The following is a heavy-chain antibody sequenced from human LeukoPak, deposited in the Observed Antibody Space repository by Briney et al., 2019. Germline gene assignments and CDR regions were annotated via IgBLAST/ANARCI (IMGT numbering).Heavy chain of an antibody. CDR2: ISYSGST. J-gene: IGHJ4*02. D-gene: IGHD6-19*01. Sequence: PSETLSLTCTVSGGSISSSSYPRSWIRRPPGKGLEWIGYISYSGSTNYNPSLKSRVTISVDTSKNQFSLKLSSVTAADTAVYYCARSPRGWYSSGWQRDYFDYWGQGTLVTVSS. CDR3: ARSPRGWYSSGWQRDYFDY. CDR1: GGSISSSSYP. V-gene: IGHV4-61*01.